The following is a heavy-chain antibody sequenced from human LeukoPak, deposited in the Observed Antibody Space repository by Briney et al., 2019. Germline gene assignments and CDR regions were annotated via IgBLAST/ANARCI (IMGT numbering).Heavy chain of an antibody. CDR2: IYFSGNT. CDR1: GGSLSSSSYY. Sequence: SETLSLTCTVSGGSLSSSSYYWGCVRQPPGKGLEWIGNIYFSGNTYYNPSLKSRVTISLDTSQRQFSLRLNSVTAAHTALYYCARGSYDVLTGYSTLGEYWGQGTLVTVPS. V-gene: IGHV4-39*01. J-gene: IGHJ4*02. CDR3: ARGSYDVLTGYSTLGEY. D-gene: IGHD3-9*01.